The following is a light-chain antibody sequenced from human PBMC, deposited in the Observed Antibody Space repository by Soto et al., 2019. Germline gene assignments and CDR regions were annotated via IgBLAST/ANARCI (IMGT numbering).Light chain of an antibody. V-gene: IGLV1-40*01. CDR2: GNN. CDR3: QSYDSGLRALYV. J-gene: IGLJ1*01. CDR1: GSNIGAGYD. Sequence: QSVLTQPPSVSGAPGQRVTISCTGSGSNIGAGYDVHWYQQLPGTAPKLLIYGNNNRPSGIPDRFSGSKSSTSASLAITGLQAGDEADYYCQSYDSGLRALYVFGTGTKLTVL.